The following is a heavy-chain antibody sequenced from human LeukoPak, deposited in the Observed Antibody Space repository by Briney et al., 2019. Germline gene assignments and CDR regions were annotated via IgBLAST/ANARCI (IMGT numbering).Heavy chain of an antibody. V-gene: IGHV4-4*02. CDR1: GGSISSSNW. CDR3: ARDLPLLGYSYGYRWFDP. D-gene: IGHD5-18*01. J-gene: IGHJ5*02. Sequence: SGTLSLTCAVSGGSISSSNWWSWVRQPPGKGLEWIGEIYHSGSTNYNPSLKSRVTISVDTSKNQFSLKLSSVTAADTAVYYCARDLPLLGYSYGYRWFDPWGQGTLVTVSS. CDR2: IYHSGST.